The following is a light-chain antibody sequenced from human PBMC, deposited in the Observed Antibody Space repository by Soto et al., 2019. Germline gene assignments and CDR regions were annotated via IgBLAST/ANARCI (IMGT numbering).Light chain of an antibody. V-gene: IGKV3-15*01. CDR3: QQYNNWPPYT. CDR2: GAS. Sequence: EILMTQSPATLSVSLGERATLSCRASQSVSSNLAWYQQKPGQAPRLLIYGASSRATGIPARFSGSGSGTEFTLTISSLQPEDFAVYYCQQYNNWPPYTFGQGTKLEIK. CDR1: QSVSSN. J-gene: IGKJ2*01.